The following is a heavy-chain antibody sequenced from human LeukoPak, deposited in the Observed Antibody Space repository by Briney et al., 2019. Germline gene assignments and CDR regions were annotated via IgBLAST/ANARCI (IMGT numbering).Heavy chain of an antibody. J-gene: IGHJ6*03. CDR1: GYTFTGYY. D-gene: IGHD3-3*01. Sequence: VASVKVSCKASGYTFTGYYMHWVRQAPGQGLEWMGGIIPIFGTANYAQKFQGRVTITADESTSTAYMELSSLRSEDTAVYYCARAVGGYYDFWSGYPNYYYYYMDVWGEGTTVTVSS. CDR3: ARAVGGYYDFWSGYPNYYYYYMDV. V-gene: IGHV1-69*13. CDR2: IIPIFGTA.